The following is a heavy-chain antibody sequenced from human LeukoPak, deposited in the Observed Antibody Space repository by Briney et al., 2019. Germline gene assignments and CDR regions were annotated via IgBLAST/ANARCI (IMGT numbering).Heavy chain of an antibody. V-gene: IGHV1-2*02. CDR3: ARDGDIVATADY. J-gene: IGHJ4*02. CDR1: GYTFTGYY. CDR2: INPNSGGT. Sequence: SVKVSCKASGYTFTGYYMNWVRQAPGQGLEWMGWINPNSGGTNYAQKFQGRVTMTRDTSISTAYMELSRLRSDDTAVYYCARDGDIVATADYWGQGTLVTVSS. D-gene: IGHD5-12*01.